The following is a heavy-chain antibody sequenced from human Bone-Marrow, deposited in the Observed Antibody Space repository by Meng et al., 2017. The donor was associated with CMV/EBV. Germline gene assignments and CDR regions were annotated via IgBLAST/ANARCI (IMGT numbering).Heavy chain of an antibody. CDR1: GFTFSSYG. J-gene: IGHJ4*02. CDR3: AKWGHYYDSSYDY. V-gene: IGHV3-30*02. D-gene: IGHD3-22*01. Sequence: GESLKISCAASGFTFSSYGMHWVRQAPGKGLEWVAFIRYDGSNKYYAGSVKGRFTISRDNSKNTLYLQMNSLRAEDTAVYYCAKWGHYYDSSYDYWSQATLITVSS. CDR2: IRYDGSNK.